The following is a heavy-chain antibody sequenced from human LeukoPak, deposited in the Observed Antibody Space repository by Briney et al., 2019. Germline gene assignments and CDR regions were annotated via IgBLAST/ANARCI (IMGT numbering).Heavy chain of an antibody. CDR3: TTDEDWNYARKDV. D-gene: IGHD1-7*01. CDR2: TVSEIDGGTT. Sequence: GGSLRLSCAASGFTFRNYAMTWVRQVPGKGLEWVGQTVSEIDGGTTDYATPVKGRFTISRDDSKSTLYLQMNSLKIEDTAVYYCTTDEDWNYARKDVWGQGATVIVSS. CDR1: GFTFRNYA. V-gene: IGHV3-15*04. J-gene: IGHJ6*02.